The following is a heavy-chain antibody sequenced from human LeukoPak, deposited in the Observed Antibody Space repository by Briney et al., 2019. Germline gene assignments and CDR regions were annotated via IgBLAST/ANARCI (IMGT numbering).Heavy chain of an antibody. CDR1: GGSISTGGYY. CDR3: ARETGQGPGSSTDS. CDR2: IYYSGST. Sequence: SETLSLTCTVSGGSISTGGYYWSWIRQHPGKGLEWIGYIYYSGSTYYNPSLKGRVTISVDTSMNQFSLNLRSVTAADTAVYYCARETGQGPGSSTDSWGQGTLVTVSS. V-gene: IGHV4-31*03. D-gene: IGHD3-10*01. J-gene: IGHJ4*02.